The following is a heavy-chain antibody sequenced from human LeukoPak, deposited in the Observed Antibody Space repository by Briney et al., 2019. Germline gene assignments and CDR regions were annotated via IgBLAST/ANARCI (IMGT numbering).Heavy chain of an antibody. CDR1: GYTFTDYY. J-gene: IGHJ4*02. CDR2: INPNSGGT. D-gene: IGHD4-11*01. V-gene: IGHV1-2*02. CDR3: ARDAIERAYSNSDF. Sequence: GASVKVSCKASGYTFTDYYIHWVRQAPGQELEWMGWINPNSGGTNYAQKFQGRVTMTTDTSISKAYMDLSRLTSDDAAVYYCARDAIERAYSNSDFWGQGTLVTVSS.